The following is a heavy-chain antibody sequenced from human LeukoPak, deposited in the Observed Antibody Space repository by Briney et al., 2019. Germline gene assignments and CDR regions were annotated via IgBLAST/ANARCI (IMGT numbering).Heavy chain of an antibody. V-gene: IGHV3-30*18. CDR2: ISYDGSNK. CDR1: GFTFSSYG. CDR3: AKDLIIYSMGLDP. J-gene: IGHJ5*02. Sequence: GGSLRLSCAASGFTFSSYGMHWVRQAPGKGLEWVAVISYDGSNKYYADSVKGRFTISRDNSKNTLYLQMNSLRAEDTAVYYCAKDLIIYSMGLDPWGQGTLVTVSS. D-gene: IGHD6-13*01.